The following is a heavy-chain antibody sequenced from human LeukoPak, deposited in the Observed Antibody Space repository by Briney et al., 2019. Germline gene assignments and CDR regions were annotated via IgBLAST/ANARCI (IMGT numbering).Heavy chain of an antibody. V-gene: IGHV4-39*01. J-gene: IGHJ5*02. Sequence: SETLSLTCAVSGGSISSSSYYWGWIRQPPGKGLEWIGNIYYTGSTYCNPSLKSRVIISVDTSKNQFSLNLSSVTAADTAVYYCARLDFWSGHKFDPWGQGTLVTVSS. CDR3: ARLDFWSGHKFDP. CDR2: IYYTGST. D-gene: IGHD3-3*01. CDR1: GGSISSSSYY.